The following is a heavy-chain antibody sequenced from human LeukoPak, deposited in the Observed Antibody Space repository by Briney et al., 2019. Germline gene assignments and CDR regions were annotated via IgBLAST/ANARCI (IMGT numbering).Heavy chain of an antibody. CDR2: ISGEGRRK. J-gene: IGHJ4*02. CDR1: AFSVSSNH. V-gene: IGHV3-30*18. CDR3: AKRHSANVEYIRNFDY. Sequence: AFSVSSNHIRSVCQAPRGGRGCVVVISGEGRRKDYADTVKSRFTNSRDNFKDTLSMNMNSLRAKATAVYYCAKRHSANVEYIRNFDYWGQGTLVTVSS. D-gene: IGHD1-1*01.